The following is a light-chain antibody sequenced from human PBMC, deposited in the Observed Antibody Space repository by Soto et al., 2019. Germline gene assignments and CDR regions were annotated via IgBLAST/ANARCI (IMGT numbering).Light chain of an antibody. CDR3: SSYAGSTGHV. V-gene: IGLV2-8*01. J-gene: IGLJ1*01. CDR1: SSDVGGYNY. Sequence: QSVLTQPPSASGSPGQSVIISCTGTSSDVGGYNYVSWYQQHPGKAPKLMIYEVSKRPSGVPDRFSGSKSGNTASLTVSGLQSVDEADSSCSSYAGSTGHVFRTGTKVNVL. CDR2: EVS.